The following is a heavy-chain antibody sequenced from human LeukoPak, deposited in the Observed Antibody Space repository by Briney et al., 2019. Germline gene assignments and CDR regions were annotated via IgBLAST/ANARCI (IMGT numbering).Heavy chain of an antibody. Sequence: ASVKGSCKASGYTFPSYGLSWVRQAPGQGLEWMGGIIPIFGTANYAQKFQGRVTITTDESTSTAYMELSSLRSEDTAVYYCARATTGPVYYYYMDVWGKGTTVTVSS. CDR2: IIPIFGTA. D-gene: IGHD1-1*01. J-gene: IGHJ6*03. CDR3: ARATTGPVYYYYMDV. CDR1: GYTFPSYG. V-gene: IGHV1-69*05.